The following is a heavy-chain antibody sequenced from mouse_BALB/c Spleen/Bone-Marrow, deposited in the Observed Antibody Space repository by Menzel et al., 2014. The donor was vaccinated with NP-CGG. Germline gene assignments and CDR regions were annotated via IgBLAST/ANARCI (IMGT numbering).Heavy chain of an antibody. CDR3: ARAYDFLDY. J-gene: IGHJ2*01. Sequence: EVQLQQSGPELMKPGASVKISCKASGYSFTSYYMHWVKQSHRKSLEWIGYIDPFNGGTSYNQKFKGKATLTVDKSSNTAYMHLSSLTSGDSAVYYCARAYDFLDYWGQGSTLTVSS. D-gene: IGHD2-4*01. CDR2: IDPFNGGT. V-gene: IGHV1S135*01. CDR1: GYSFTSYY.